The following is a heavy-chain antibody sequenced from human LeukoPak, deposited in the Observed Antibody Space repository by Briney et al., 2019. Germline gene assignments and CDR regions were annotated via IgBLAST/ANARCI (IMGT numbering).Heavy chain of an antibody. V-gene: IGHV3-23*01. J-gene: IGHJ4*02. CDR1: AFTFSSYA. CDR3: AKDRRGTYGDSPSPSDY. Sequence: SGGSLRLSCAASAFTFSSYAMSWVRQAPGRGLEWVSAITGSGGNTYYADSVKGRFTISRDNSKNTLYLQMNSLRVEDTALYYCAKDRRGTYGDSPSPSDYWGQGTLVTVSS. D-gene: IGHD4-17*01. CDR2: ITGSGGNT.